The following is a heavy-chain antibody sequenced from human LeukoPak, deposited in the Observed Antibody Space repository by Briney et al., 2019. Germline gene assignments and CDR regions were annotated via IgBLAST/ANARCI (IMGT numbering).Heavy chain of an antibody. D-gene: IGHD1-26*01. J-gene: IGHJ5*02. CDR3: VRVMSTTTSLGADL. CDR1: GFTFSNYW. V-gene: IGHV3-74*01. Sequence: PGGSLRLSCADSGFTFSNYWMLWVRQAPGKGLVWVSRISSDGSGTSYADSVKGRVSISRDNAKNTLYLHMNSLRAEDTALYYCVRVMSTTTSLGADLWGQGILVTVSS. CDR2: ISSDGSGT.